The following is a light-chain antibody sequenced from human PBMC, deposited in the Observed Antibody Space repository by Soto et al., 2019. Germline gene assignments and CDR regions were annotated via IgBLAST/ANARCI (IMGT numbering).Light chain of an antibody. CDR2: GAS. V-gene: IGKV3-15*01. Sequence: ERGTMQTPDTLSVFSGERATLSCRASQSVSSNLAWYQQKPGQAPRLLIYGASTRATGIPARFSGSGSGTEFTLTISSLQSEDFAIYYCQLYYSSPPWTFGQGTKVDVK. CDR1: QSVSSN. CDR3: QLYYSSPPWT. J-gene: IGKJ1*01.